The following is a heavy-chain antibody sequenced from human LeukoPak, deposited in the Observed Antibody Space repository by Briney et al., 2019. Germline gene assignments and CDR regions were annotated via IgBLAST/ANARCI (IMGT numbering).Heavy chain of an antibody. CDR1: GFTFSSYA. CDR2: ISGSGGST. Sequence: GGSLRLSCAASGFTFSSYAMSWVRQAPGKGLEWVSAISGSGGSTYYADSVKGRFTISRDNSKTTLYLQMNSLRAEDTAVYYCARDLKYYFDTSGYPGYFFDYWGQGTLVTVSS. D-gene: IGHD2/OR15-2a*01. J-gene: IGHJ4*02. CDR3: ARDLKYYFDTSGYPGYFFDY. V-gene: IGHV3-23*01.